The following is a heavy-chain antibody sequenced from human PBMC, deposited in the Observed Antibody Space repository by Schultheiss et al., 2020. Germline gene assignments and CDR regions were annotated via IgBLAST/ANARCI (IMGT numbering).Heavy chain of an antibody. CDR3: ARDKRYFDS. CDR2: IYPGDSDT. J-gene: IGHJ5*01. D-gene: IGHD2-2*01. Sequence: GGSLRLSCKGSGYSFTSYWIGWVRQMPRKGLEWMGIIYPGDSDTRYSPSFQGQVTISADKSISTAYMELRSLRSDDTAIYYCARDKRYFDSWGQGTLVTVSS. V-gene: IGHV5-51*01. CDR1: GYSFTSYW.